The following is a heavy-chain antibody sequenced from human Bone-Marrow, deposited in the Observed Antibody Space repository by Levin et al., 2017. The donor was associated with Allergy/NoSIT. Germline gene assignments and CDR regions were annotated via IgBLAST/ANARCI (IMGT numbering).Heavy chain of an antibody. V-gene: IGHV3-21*01. CDR3: AYGAGSYGPLF. J-gene: IGHJ4*02. CDR2: ISGDSEYR. D-gene: IGHD3-10*01. Sequence: GGSLRLSCEASGFSFFFYKMNWVRQAPGKGLEWVSSISGDSEYRYYADSVKGRFTISRDNAKYSLYLQMNSLRAEDTAVYYCAYGAGSYGPLFWGQGTLVTVSS. CDR1: GFSFFFYK.